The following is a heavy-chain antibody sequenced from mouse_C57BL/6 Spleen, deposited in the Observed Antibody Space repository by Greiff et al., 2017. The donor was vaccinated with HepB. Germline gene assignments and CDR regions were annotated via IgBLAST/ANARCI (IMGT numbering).Heavy chain of an antibody. CDR2: IYPGSGST. CDR3: ARFEYEGASFAY. Sequence: QVQLQQPGAELVKPGASVKMSCKASGYTFTSYWITWVKQRPGQGLEWIGDIYPGSGSTNYNEKFKSKATLTVDTSSSTAYMQLSSLTSEDSAVYYGARFEYEGASFAYWGQGTLVTVSA. V-gene: IGHV1-55*01. CDR1: GYTFTSYW. D-gene: IGHD2-4*01. J-gene: IGHJ3*01.